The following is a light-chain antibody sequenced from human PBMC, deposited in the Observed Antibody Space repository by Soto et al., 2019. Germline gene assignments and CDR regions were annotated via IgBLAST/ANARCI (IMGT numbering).Light chain of an antibody. V-gene: IGKV1-5*03. Sequence: DIQMTQSPSTLSASVGDRVTITCRASQSISSWLAWYQQKPGKAPKLLIYKASSLESGVPSWFSGSGSGTEFTLTISSLQPDDFATYYCQQYNSPSYTFGQGTKLEIK. CDR3: QQYNSPSYT. CDR1: QSISSW. J-gene: IGKJ2*01. CDR2: KAS.